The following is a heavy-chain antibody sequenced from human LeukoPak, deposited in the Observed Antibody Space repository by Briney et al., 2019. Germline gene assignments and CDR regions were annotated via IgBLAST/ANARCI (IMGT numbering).Heavy chain of an antibody. V-gene: IGHV3-21*01. Sequence: TAGGSLRLSCAASGFTFSTYAMNWARQAPGKGLEWVSYISSSSSYIYYADSLKGRFTISRDSAKNSLFLQMNSLRAEDTAVYYCARTSSLTPTPSFDYWGQGALVTVSS. J-gene: IGHJ4*02. CDR3: ARTSSLTPTPSFDY. CDR2: ISSSSSYI. CDR1: GFTFSTYA. D-gene: IGHD2-15*01.